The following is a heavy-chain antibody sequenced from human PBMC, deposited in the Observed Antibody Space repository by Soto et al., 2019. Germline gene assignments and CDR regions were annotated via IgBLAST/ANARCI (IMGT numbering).Heavy chain of an antibody. Sequence: EEQLLESGGDWVQPGGSLRLSCAASGFTFSDHAMTWVRQAPGKGLQWVSTIDAGGGATWYADSVRGRFTISRDNSKNTLSLQMNNLRAEDTAVYYCAKDGHRQAWYYHMDVWGKGTTVTVSS. CDR1: GFTFSDHA. V-gene: IGHV3-23*01. CDR3: AKDGHRQAWYYHMDV. CDR2: IDAGGGAT. J-gene: IGHJ6*03.